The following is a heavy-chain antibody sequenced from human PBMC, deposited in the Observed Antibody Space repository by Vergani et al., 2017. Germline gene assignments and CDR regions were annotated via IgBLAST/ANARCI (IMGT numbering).Heavy chain of an antibody. CDR3: VRDQVTMLRGSDALDI. Sequence: EVQLVESGGDLVQPGRSLRLSCTASGFTFGYYAMDWFRQAPGQGLEWVGGIRSKAHGQATIYAASVKCRFTISRDDSKSIAYLQMNNLQTEDTAMYYCVRDQVTMLRGSDALDIWGQGTMVTVSS. CDR2: IRSKAHGQAT. CDR1: GFTFGYYA. V-gene: IGHV3-49*03. J-gene: IGHJ3*02. D-gene: IGHD3-10*01.